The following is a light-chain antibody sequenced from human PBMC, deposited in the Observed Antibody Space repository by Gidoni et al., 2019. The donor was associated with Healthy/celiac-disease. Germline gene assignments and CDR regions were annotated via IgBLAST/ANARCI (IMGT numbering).Light chain of an antibody. J-gene: IGKJ2*01. CDR1: QSLLHSNGYNY. V-gene: IGKV2-28*01. CDR3: MQALQTPNT. Sequence: IVMTQSPLSLPVTPGEPASISCRSSQSLLHSNGYNYLDWYLQKPGQSPQLLIYLGSNRASGVPDRCSGRGSGKDVTLKISRVEDEDVGVYYCMQALQTPNTFGQGTKLEIK. CDR2: LGS.